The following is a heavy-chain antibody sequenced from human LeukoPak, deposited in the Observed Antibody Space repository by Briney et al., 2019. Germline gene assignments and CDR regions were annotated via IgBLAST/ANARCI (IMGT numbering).Heavy chain of an antibody. Sequence: GGSLRLSCAASGFDFYAYEMNWVRQAPGKGLEWVAYFAGSDTTTYYADSVKGRFTISRDNAKNSLYLQMSSLRAEDTALYYCTTLGYHLDSWGQGTLVTVSS. D-gene: IGHD3-22*01. J-gene: IGHJ4*02. CDR1: GFDFYAYE. V-gene: IGHV3-48*03. CDR2: FAGSDTTT. CDR3: TTLGYHLDS.